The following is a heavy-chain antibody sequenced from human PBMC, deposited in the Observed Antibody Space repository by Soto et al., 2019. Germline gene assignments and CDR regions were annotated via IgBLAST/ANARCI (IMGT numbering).Heavy chain of an antibody. Sequence: EVQLVQSGAEVKEPGESLKISCKGSGYSFSNTWINWVRQMPGKGLEWMAIIYPGNSETRYSPSFQGQVTISADTSINTAYLQWSSLKASDTATYYCAKEAGSAYYGMDVWGQGTTVTVSS. V-gene: IGHV5-51*03. CDR1: GYSFSNTW. CDR3: AKEAGSAYYGMDV. CDR2: IYPGNSET. J-gene: IGHJ6*02. D-gene: IGHD6-19*01.